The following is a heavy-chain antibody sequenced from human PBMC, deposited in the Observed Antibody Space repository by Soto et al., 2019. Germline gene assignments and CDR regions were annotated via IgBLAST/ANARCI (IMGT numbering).Heavy chain of an antibody. D-gene: IGHD6-6*01. CDR1: GFPFSRYW. V-gene: IGHV3-7*01. Sequence: EVQLVESGGGLVQPGGSLSLSCAAFGFPFSRYWMSWLRQAPGKGLEWVANIKQDGSEKSYVDSVKGRFSISRDNVKNSLYLQMNSLRAEDTAVYFCGRDLPSISGRPGGWFDPWGQGTLVTVSS. CDR2: IKQDGSEK. CDR3: GRDLPSISGRPGGWFDP. J-gene: IGHJ5*02.